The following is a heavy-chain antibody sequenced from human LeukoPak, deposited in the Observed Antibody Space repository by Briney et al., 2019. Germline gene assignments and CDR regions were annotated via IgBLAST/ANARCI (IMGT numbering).Heavy chain of an antibody. J-gene: IGHJ3*02. CDR2: IKQDGSEK. D-gene: IGHD3-22*01. CDR1: GFTFSKYW. CDR3: AKETTMTDAFDI. V-gene: IGHV3-7*03. Sequence: GGSLRLSCAASGFTFSKYWMSWVRQAPGEGLEWVAIIKQDGSEKYYVDSVKGRFTISRDNAKNSLYLQMNSLRAEDTAVYYCAKETTMTDAFDIWGQGTMVTVSS.